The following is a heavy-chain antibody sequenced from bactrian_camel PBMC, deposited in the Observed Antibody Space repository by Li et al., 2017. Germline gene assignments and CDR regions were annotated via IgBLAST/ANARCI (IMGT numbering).Heavy chain of an antibody. CDR1: PYTKRC. CDR3: AADVGSMSGNCQPNY. CDR2: INAGGST. J-gene: IGHJ4*01. Sequence: HVQLVESGGGSVQAGGSLRLACTASPYTKRCMGWFRQFPGKEREAVASINAGGSTRHAVSVDGRFTISKDNGKNTVYLQMNNLKPEDTAMYYCAADVGSMSGNCQPNYWGQGTQVTVS. V-gene: IGHV3S53*01. D-gene: IGHD6*01.